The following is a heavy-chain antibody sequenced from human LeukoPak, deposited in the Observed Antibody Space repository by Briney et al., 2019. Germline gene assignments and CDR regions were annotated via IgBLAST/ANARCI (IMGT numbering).Heavy chain of an antibody. Sequence: PGGSLRLSCAASGFTFSNAWMSWVRQAPGKGLEWVGRIKSKTDGGTTDYAAPVKGRFTISRDDSKNTLYLQVNSLKTEDTAVYYCTTRPTHYDFWSGYYIRDYWGQGTLVTVSS. CDR2: IKSKTDGGTT. D-gene: IGHD3-3*01. CDR1: GFTFSNAW. CDR3: TTRPTHYDFWSGYYIRDY. J-gene: IGHJ4*02. V-gene: IGHV3-15*01.